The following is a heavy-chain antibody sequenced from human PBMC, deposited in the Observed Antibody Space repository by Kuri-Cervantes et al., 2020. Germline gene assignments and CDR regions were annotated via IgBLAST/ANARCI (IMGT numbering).Heavy chain of an antibody. CDR3: ARRDLHDAFDI. V-gene: IGHV3-11*01. CDR2: ISSSGSTI. J-gene: IGHJ3*02. CDR1: GFTFSDYY. Sequence: GESLKISCAASGFTFSDYYMSWIRQAPGKGLEWVSYISSSGSTIYYADPVKGRFTISRDNAKNSLYLQMNSLRAEDTAVYYCARRDLHDAFDIWGQGTMVTVSS.